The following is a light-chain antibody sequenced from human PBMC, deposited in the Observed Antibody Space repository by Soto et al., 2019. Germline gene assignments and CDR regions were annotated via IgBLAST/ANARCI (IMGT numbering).Light chain of an antibody. CDR2: GAS. CDR3: QHYNSYSEA. J-gene: IGKJ1*01. Sequence: AIQMTQSPSSLSASVGDRVTITCRASQAIRNDLGWYQQKPGKAPNLLIFGASNLQVGVPVRFSASGSGTNFTLTISSLQPDDFATYYCQHYNSYSEAFGQGTKVDIK. CDR1: QAIRND. V-gene: IGKV1-6*01.